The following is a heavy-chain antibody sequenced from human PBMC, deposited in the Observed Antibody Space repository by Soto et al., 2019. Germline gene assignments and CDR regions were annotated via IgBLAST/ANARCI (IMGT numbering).Heavy chain of an antibody. CDR2: ISGYNGNT. Sequence: GASVKVSCKASGYSFTNYAISWVRQAPGQGLEWMGWISGYNGNTNYAQKLQGRVTLTTETSTRTAYMELGSLRSDDTAVYYCARQNRPDSSGYYYAFDYWGQGTLVT. D-gene: IGHD3-22*01. V-gene: IGHV1-18*01. CDR1: GYSFTNYA. CDR3: ARQNRPDSSGYYYAFDY. J-gene: IGHJ4*02.